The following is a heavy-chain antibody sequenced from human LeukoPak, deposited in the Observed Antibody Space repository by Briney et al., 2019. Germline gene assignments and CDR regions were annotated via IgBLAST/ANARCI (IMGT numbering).Heavy chain of an antibody. J-gene: IGHJ4*02. CDR2: ISGSGGNT. V-gene: IGHV3-23*01. CDR1: GFTFSSYW. CDR3: ARALFDSSGFGFDY. D-gene: IGHD3-22*01. Sequence: PGGSLRLSCAASGFTFSSYWMSWVRQAPGKGLEWVSAISGSGGNTYYSDSVKGRFTISRDNAKNTLYLQMNSLRAEDTAVYYCARALFDSSGFGFDYWGQGTLVTVSS.